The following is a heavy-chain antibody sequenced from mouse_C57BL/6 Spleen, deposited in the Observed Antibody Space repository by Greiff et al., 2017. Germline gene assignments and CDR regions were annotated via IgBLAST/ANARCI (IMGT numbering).Heavy chain of an antibody. CDR2: IYPGSGNT. Sequence: VQLQQSGAELVRPGASVKLSCKASGYTFTDYYINWVKQRPGQGLEWIARIYPGSGNTYYNEKFKGKATLTAEKSSSTAYMQLSSLTSEDSAVYFCARDYAAFAYWGQGTLVTVSA. J-gene: IGHJ3*01. CDR1: GYTFTDYY. V-gene: IGHV1-76*01. CDR3: ARDYAAFAY. D-gene: IGHD1-1*01.